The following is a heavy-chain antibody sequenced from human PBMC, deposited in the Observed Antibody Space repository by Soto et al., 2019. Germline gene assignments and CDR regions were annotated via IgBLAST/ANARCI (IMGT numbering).Heavy chain of an antibody. D-gene: IGHD5-12*01. CDR1: GFTFSDYY. CDR2: ISGSGTTI. Sequence: QVQLVESGGGLVKPGGSLRLSCAASGFTFSDYYMTWIRQTPGKGLEWVSYISGSGTTIYYADSVKGRFSISRDNAKNSLYLQKNSLRAEDTAVYYCARGLEWLQLGHYYGMDVWGQGTTVSVSS. CDR3: ARGLEWLQLGHYYGMDV. V-gene: IGHV3-11*01. J-gene: IGHJ6*02.